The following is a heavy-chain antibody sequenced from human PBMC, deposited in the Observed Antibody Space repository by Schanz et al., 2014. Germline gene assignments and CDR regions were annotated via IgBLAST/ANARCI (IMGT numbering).Heavy chain of an antibody. Sequence: QLQLQESGPGLVKPSETLSLTCTVSGGSISTYYWSWIRQPAGKGLEWIGRIYTSGSTNYNPSLKRRVTMAVDTSNNHFSLRLSSVTAADTAVYYCARYTGAYFDYWGQGTLVTVSS. CDR2: IYTSGST. V-gene: IGHV4-4*07. CDR3: ARYTGAYFDY. J-gene: IGHJ4*02. CDR1: GGSISTYY. D-gene: IGHD1-26*01.